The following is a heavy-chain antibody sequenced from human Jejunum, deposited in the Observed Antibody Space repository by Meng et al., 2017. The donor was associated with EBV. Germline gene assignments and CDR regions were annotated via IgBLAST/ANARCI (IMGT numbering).Heavy chain of an antibody. D-gene: IGHD4-17*01. Sequence: QLLWKWPGSGLWNPSQTLSVTGAVSGDSITRGAYLWSWIRQPPGKGLEWIGNIYHIGSTYYNPSLKSRVTISVDRSKNQFSLKLTSVTAADTAVYYCARGGPDFGDYVPFDYWGQGTLVTVSS. CDR2: IYHIGST. V-gene: IGHV4-30-2*01. CDR3: ARGGPDFGDYVPFDY. J-gene: IGHJ4*02. CDR1: GDSITRGAYL.